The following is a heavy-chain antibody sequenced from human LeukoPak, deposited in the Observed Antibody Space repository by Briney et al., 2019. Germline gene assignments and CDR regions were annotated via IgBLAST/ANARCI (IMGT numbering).Heavy chain of an antibody. J-gene: IGHJ3*02. CDR2: ISYDGSNK. CDR3: ANFVVVPAAPDDASDI. CDR1: GFTFSSYG. V-gene: IGHV3-30*18. D-gene: IGHD2-2*01. Sequence: GGSLRLSCAASGFTFSSYGMHWVRQAPGKGLEWVAVISYDGSNKYYADSVKGRFTISRDNSKNTLYLQMNSLRAEDTAVYYCANFVVVPAAPDDASDIWGQGTMVTVSS.